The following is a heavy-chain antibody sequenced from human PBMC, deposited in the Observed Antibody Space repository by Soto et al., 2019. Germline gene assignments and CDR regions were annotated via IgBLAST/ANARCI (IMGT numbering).Heavy chain of an antibody. CDR3: AKARPGPKVAVAGIYNFDY. CDR1: GFTFSSYA. CDR2: ISGSGGST. V-gene: IGHV3-23*01. J-gene: IGHJ4*02. D-gene: IGHD6-19*01. Sequence: PGGSLRLSCAASGFTFSSYAMSWVRQAPGKGLEWVSAISGSGGSTYYADSVKGRFTISRDNSKNTLYLQMNSLRAEDTAVYYCAKARPGPKVAVAGIYNFDYWGQGTLVTVSS.